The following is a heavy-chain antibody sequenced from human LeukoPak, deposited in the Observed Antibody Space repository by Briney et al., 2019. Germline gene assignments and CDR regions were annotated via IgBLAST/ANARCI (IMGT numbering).Heavy chain of an antibody. CDR2: IYSGGST. V-gene: IGHV3-53*01. Sequence: GGSLRLSCAASGFTLSNAWMSWVRQAPGKGLEWVSVIYSGGSTYYADSVKGRFTISRDNSKNTLYLQMNSLRAEDTAVYYCARDLRRAGYCSSTSCPSIIYGMDVWGQGTTVTVSS. CDR1: GFTLSNAW. D-gene: IGHD2-2*01. CDR3: ARDLRRAGYCSSTSCPSIIYGMDV. J-gene: IGHJ6*02.